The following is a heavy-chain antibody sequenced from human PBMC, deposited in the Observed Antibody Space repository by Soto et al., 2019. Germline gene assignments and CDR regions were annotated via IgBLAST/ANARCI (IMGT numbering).Heavy chain of an antibody. CDR3: ARATAVPNTLRSRYFFDY. V-gene: IGHV4-61*01. Sequence: PSETLSLTCSVSGGSVSNKTYYWSWIRQPPGKRLEWIGYVYYSGTTNYNPSLKGRVTISVDLSKNQFSLRLSSVTTADTALYYCARATAVPNTLRSRYFFDYWGQGTQVTVSS. CDR2: VYYSGTT. J-gene: IGHJ4*02. CDR1: GGSVSNKTYY. D-gene: IGHD4-17*01.